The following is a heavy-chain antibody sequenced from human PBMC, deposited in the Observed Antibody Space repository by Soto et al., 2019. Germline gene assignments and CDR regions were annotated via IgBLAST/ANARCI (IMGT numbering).Heavy chain of an antibody. CDR3: ARHLHCTNGVCPYYFDF. CDR2: VSYSGST. D-gene: IGHD2-8*01. V-gene: IGHV4-39*01. CDR1: GASISTDSYY. Sequence: SETLSLTCTVSGASISTDSYYWGWIRQPPGKGLEWIGSVSYSGSTYYSPSLRSRVIVSVDASKTQFSLRLSSVTASDTAIYYCARHLHCTNGVCPYYFDFWGQGLLVTVSS. J-gene: IGHJ4*02.